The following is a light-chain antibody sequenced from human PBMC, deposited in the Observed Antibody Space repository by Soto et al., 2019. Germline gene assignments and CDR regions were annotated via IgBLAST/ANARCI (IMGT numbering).Light chain of an antibody. CDR3: QQYGAQPYY. CDR2: STS. CDR1: QSVSSSY. J-gene: IGKJ2*01. Sequence: EVVLTQSPSMLSLSPGERATLSCRASQSVSSSYIGWYQQRPGQAPRLLMYSTSRRATGIPDRFSGSGSGTDFTLTISRLEPEDFAVYYCQQYGAQPYYFGQGTKLEIK. V-gene: IGKV3-20*01.